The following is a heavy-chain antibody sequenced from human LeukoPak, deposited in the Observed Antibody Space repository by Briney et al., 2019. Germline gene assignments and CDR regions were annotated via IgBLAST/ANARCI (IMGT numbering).Heavy chain of an antibody. V-gene: IGHV4-34*01. CDR1: GFTFSSYA. CDR3: ARGRRSPIFGEVILRGPYFDY. Sequence: GSLRLSCAASGFTFSSYAMSWVRQPPGKGLEWIGEINHSGSTNYDPSLKSRVTISVDTSKNQFSLKLSSVTAADTAVYYCARGRRSPIFGEVILRGPYFDYWGRGTLVTVSS. J-gene: IGHJ4*02. D-gene: IGHD3-3*01. CDR2: INHSGST.